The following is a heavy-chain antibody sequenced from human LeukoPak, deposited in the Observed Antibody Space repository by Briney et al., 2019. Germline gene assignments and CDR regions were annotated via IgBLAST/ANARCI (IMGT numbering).Heavy chain of an antibody. CDR1: EDTFTNYY. D-gene: IGHD3-16*01. V-gene: IGHV1-46*01. CDR3: ARVFDYAYFDY. CDR2: MNPSAGRP. Sequence: GASVTVSCKASEDTFTNYYIHWVRHAPGQGLEWMGIMNPSAGRPTYAQRFQGRVTMTSNVSTRTVYMELNSLTSDDTAVYYCARVFDYAYFDYWGQGSLVTVSS. J-gene: IGHJ4*02.